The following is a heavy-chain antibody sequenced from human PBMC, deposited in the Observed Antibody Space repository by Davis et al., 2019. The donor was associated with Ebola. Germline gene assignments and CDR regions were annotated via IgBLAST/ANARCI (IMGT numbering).Heavy chain of an antibody. J-gene: IGHJ4*02. CDR1: GYTFTNYA. D-gene: IGHD3-10*01. CDR3: ARNGFTMIRGIMAIPFDY. Sequence: AASVKVSCKASGYTFTNYAIHWVRQAPGQRLEWIGWINPGTGNTKYSQKFQGRVTFTRDTSASTAYMELSTLRSEDTAVYYCARNGFTMIRGIMAIPFDYWGQGTLVTVSS. CDR2: INPGTGNT. V-gene: IGHV1-3*01.